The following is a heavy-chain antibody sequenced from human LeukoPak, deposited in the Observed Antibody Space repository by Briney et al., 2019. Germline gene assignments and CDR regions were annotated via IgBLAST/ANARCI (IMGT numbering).Heavy chain of an antibody. CDR2: TYQRSNWYN. Sequence: SQTRSLTCAISGDRVANNYAAWNWIRRSPSRGREWLGRTYQRSNWYNDYAVSVKSRITIRPDTSKNQFSLQLNSVTPDDTAVYYCARGGYSFGPFDPWGQGTLVTVSS. CDR3: ARGGYSFGPFDP. J-gene: IGHJ5*02. V-gene: IGHV6-1*01. CDR1: GDRVANNYAA. D-gene: IGHD5-18*01.